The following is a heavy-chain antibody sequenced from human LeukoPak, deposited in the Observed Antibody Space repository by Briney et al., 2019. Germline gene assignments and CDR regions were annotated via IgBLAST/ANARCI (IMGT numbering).Heavy chain of an antibody. CDR1: GFTFSSYG. Sequence: GGSLRLSCAASGFTFSSYGMHWVRQAPGKGLEWVAVISYDGSNKYYADSVKGRFTISRDNSKNTLYLQMNSLRAEDTAVYYCAKDRQWLVFIYGMDVWGKGTTVTVSS. J-gene: IGHJ6*04. V-gene: IGHV3-30*18. CDR2: ISYDGSNK. CDR3: AKDRQWLVFIYGMDV. D-gene: IGHD6-19*01.